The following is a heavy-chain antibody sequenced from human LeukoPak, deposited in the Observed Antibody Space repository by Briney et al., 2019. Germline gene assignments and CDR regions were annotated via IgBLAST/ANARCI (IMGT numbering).Heavy chain of an antibody. CDR3: AKGYAQFDY. CDR2: NSGSGSST. J-gene: IGHJ4*02. D-gene: IGHD1-1*01. V-gene: IGHV3-23*01. Sequence: PGGSLRLSCAASGFTFSSYAMSWVRRAPGTGLEWVSANSGSGSSTYYADSVKGRFTVSRDNSKNTLYLQMNSVRAEDTAVYYCAKGYAQFDYWCQGTLVTVSS. CDR1: GFTFSSYA.